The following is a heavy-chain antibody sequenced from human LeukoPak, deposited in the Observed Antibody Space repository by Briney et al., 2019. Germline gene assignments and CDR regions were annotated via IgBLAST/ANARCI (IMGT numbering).Heavy chain of an antibody. CDR1: GYNFTTYW. D-gene: IGHD1-14*01. CDR2: IYPGDSDT. CDR3: ARRRRTSSPDGFDI. Sequence: GGSLKISCKGFGYNFTTYWIGWVRPMPGKGLEWMGIIYPGDSDTRYSPSFEGQVTISGDKSIYTAYLQWSSLKASDTAIYYCARRRRTSSPDGFDIWGQGTMVTVFS. V-gene: IGHV5-51*01. J-gene: IGHJ3*02.